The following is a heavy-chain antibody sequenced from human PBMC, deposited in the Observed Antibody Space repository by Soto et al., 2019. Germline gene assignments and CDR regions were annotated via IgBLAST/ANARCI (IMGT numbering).Heavy chain of an antibody. CDR1: GFTFSNAW. Sequence: ESGGGLVKPGGSLRLSCAASGFTFSNAWMSWVRQAPGKGLEWVGRIKSKTDGGTTDYAAPVKGRFTISRDDSKNTLYLQMNSLKTEDTAVYYCTTVRYCSSTSCYRRFDPWGQGTLVTVSS. V-gene: IGHV3-15*01. CDR2: IKSKTDGGTT. CDR3: TTVRYCSSTSCYRRFDP. J-gene: IGHJ5*02. D-gene: IGHD2-2*01.